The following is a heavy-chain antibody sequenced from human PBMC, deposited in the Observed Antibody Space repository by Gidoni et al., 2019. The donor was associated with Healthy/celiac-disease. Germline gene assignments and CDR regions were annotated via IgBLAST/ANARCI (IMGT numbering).Heavy chain of an antibody. CDR3: AGVIGYVWGSDRAGELPDY. CDR1: GFTFRSYA. CDR2: SSGSGGST. V-gene: IGHV3-23*01. Sequence: EVQLLESGGGLVQPGGSLRLSCAASGFTFRSYAMSWVRQAPGKGLEWVSASSGSGGSTYYEESVKGRFTISRDKSKNTLYRQMNSLRAEDTAGYYGAGVIGYVWGSDRAGELPDYWGQGTLVTVSS. J-gene: IGHJ4*02. D-gene: IGHD3-16*01.